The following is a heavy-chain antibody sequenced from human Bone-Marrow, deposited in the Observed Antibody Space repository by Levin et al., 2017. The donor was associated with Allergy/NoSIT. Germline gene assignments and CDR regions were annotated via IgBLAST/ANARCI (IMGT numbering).Heavy chain of an antibody. V-gene: IGHV3-9*01. J-gene: IGHJ3*01. D-gene: IGHD2-8*02. CDR1: GFNFGDYA. Sequence: QPGGSLRLSCSASGFNFGDYAMHWIRQVPGKGLEWVSGISWNGGSIGYADSVKGRFTTSRDNAKNSLYLQVSSLRPEDTALYYCAIYTFSYDSTGFDVWGQGTMVTVSS. CDR2: ISWNGGSI. CDR3: AIYTFSYDSTGFDV.